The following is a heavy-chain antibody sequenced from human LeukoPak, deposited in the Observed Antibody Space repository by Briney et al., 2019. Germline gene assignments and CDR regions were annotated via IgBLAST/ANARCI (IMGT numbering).Heavy chain of an antibody. CDR2: MYYSGST. Sequence: SQSLSLTCAVSGGSIRRSSYYSGWVRPPPGKGLGWVWGMYYSGSTYTNPSLTSLDTLSPDTSPNQCSLKLSAVTPADTGVAFCARIISVFGGVIVWGQGTLVTVSS. V-gene: IGHV4-39*01. CDR1: GGSIRRSSYY. D-gene: IGHD3-16*02. CDR3: ARIISVFGGVIV. J-gene: IGHJ4*02.